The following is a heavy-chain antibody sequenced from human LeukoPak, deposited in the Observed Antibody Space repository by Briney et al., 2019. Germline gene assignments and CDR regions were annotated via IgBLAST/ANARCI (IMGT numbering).Heavy chain of an antibody. D-gene: IGHD2/OR15-2a*01. CDR2: INPNSGVT. Sequence: RASVKVSCKASGYTFTSYAMHWVRQAPGQGLEWMGRINPNSGVTHYAQKFQGRVTMTRDTSISTAYMELSRLRSDDTAVYYCASLSNPDAFDIWGQGTMVTVSS. CDR3: ASLSNPDAFDI. J-gene: IGHJ3*02. V-gene: IGHV1-2*06. CDR1: GYTFTSYA.